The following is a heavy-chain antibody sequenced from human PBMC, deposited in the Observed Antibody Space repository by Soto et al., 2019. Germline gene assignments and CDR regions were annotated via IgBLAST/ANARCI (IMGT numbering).Heavy chain of an antibody. D-gene: IGHD3-3*01. Sequence: GASVKVSCKASGYTFTSYYMHWVRRAPGQGLEWMGIINPSGGSTSYAQKFQGRVTMTRDTSTSTVYMELSSLRSEDTAVYYCARAGTTIFGVVTWFDPWGQGTLVTVSS. CDR2: INPSGGST. CDR3: ARAGTTIFGVVTWFDP. V-gene: IGHV1-46*01. J-gene: IGHJ5*02. CDR1: GYTFTSYY.